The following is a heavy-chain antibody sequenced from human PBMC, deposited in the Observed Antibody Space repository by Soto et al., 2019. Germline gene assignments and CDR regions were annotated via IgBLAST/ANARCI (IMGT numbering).Heavy chain of an antibody. D-gene: IGHD1-7*01. J-gene: IGHJ4*02. CDR1: GGSISSGGYY. V-gene: IGHV4-31*03. CDR3: ARDRRGTSGPFDY. CDR2: IYYSGST. Sequence: SETLSLTCTVSGGSISSGGYYWSWIRQHPGKGLEWIGYIYYSGSTYYNPSLKSRVTISVDTSKNQFSLKLSSVTAADTAVYYCARDRRGTSGPFDYWGQGTLVTVPS.